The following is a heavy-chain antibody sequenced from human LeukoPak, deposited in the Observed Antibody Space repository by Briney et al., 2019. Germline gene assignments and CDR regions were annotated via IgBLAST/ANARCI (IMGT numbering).Heavy chain of an antibody. V-gene: IGHV1-69*13. CDR3: ARVKWLGIAARPGYYYMDV. Sequence: GASVKVSCKASGGTFSSYAISWVRQAPGQGLEWMGGIIPIFGTANYAQKFQGRVTITADESTSTAYMELSSLRSEDTAVYYCARVKWLGIAARPGYYYMDVWGKGTTVTVSS. CDR2: IIPIFGTA. CDR1: GGTFSSYA. D-gene: IGHD6-6*01. J-gene: IGHJ6*03.